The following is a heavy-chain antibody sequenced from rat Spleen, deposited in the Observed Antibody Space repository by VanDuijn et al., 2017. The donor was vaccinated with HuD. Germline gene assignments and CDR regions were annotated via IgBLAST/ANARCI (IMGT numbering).Heavy chain of an antibody. CDR3: ARRDWEEVPFDH. D-gene: IGHD5-1*01. V-gene: IGHV3-1*01. J-gene: IGHJ2*01. CDR1: GYSITSTY. CDR2: VSYSGST. Sequence: EVQLQESGPGLVKPSQSLSLTCSVTGYSITSTYRWNWIRQFPGNSVEWMGYVSYSGSTSYNPSLTSRVSITRDTSKNQFFLQLNSVTTEDTATYYCARRDWEEVPFDHWGQGVMVTVSS.